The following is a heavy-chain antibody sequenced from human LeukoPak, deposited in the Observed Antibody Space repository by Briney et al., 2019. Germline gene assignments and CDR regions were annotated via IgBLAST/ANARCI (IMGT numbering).Heavy chain of an antibody. D-gene: IGHD2-2*01. CDR3: ARASFIVVVPAATTFDY. CDR1: GFTFDDYG. Sequence: GGSLRLSCAASGFTFDDYGMSWVRQAPGKGLEWVSGINRNGGSTGYADSVKGRFTISRDNAKNSLYLQMNSLRAEDTALYYCARASFIVVVPAATTFDYWGQGTLVTVSS. J-gene: IGHJ4*02. V-gene: IGHV3-20*04. CDR2: INRNGGST.